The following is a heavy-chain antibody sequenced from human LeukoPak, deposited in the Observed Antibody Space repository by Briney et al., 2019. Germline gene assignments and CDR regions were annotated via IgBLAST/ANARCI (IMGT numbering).Heavy chain of an antibody. CDR3: ARGVPAFGYYYYGMDV. D-gene: IGHD2-2*01. V-gene: IGHV6-1*01. Sequence: SQTLSLTCAISGDSVSSNSAAWNWIRQSPSRGLEWLGRTYYRSKWYNDYAVSVKSRITINPDTSKNQFSLQLSSVTPEDTAMYYCARGVPAFGYYYYGMDVWGQGTTVTVSS. J-gene: IGHJ6*02. CDR1: GDSVSSNSAA. CDR2: TYYRSKWYN.